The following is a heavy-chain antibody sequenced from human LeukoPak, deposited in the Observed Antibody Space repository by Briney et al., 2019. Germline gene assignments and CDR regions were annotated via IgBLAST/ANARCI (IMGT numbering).Heavy chain of an antibody. CDR2: ISDDGNIQ. V-gene: IGHV3-30-3*01. CDR3: AKDFLPEAPDYFDY. J-gene: IGHJ4*02. CDR1: GFSISAYE. D-gene: IGHD6-6*01. Sequence: GGSLRLSCAASGFSISAYEMHWVRQAPGKGLEWVAVISDDGNIQLYSDSVKGRFTISRDTSKTTLYLQMNSLRAEDTAVYYCAKDFLPEAPDYFDYWGQGTLVTVSS.